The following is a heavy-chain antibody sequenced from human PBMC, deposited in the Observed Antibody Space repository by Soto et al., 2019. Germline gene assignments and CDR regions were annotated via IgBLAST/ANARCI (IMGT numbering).Heavy chain of an antibody. J-gene: IGHJ5*02. CDR3: AKLVGGVKAIGAPGDWLDP. V-gene: IGHV3-30*18. D-gene: IGHD3-3*01. CDR1: GFMFSGYG. Sequence: QVQLVASGGGVVQPGDSLRLSCAASGFMFSGYGMHWIRQAPGKGLEWVAVISHDGSEKYYGDSVKGRCTVSRDNSNNTLFLQIDILRAEDTAVYYCAKLVGGVKAIGAPGDWLDPWGQGTLVTVSS. CDR2: ISHDGSEK.